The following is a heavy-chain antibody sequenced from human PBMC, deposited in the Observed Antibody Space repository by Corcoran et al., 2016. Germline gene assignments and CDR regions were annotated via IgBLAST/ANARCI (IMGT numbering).Heavy chain of an antibody. D-gene: IGHD6-13*01. CDR3: AKVPKGYSSSWGIDY. J-gene: IGHJ4*02. Sequence: QVQLVESGGGVVQPGRSLRLSCAASGFTFSSYGMHWVRQAPGKGLEWVAVISYDGSNKYYADSVKGRFTISRDNSKNTLYLQMNSLRAEDTAVYYCAKVPKGYSSSWGIDYWGQGTLVTVSS. CDR2: ISYDGSNK. V-gene: IGHV3-30*18. CDR1: GFTFSSYG.